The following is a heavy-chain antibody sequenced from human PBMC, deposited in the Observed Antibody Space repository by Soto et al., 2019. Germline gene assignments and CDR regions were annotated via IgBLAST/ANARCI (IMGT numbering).Heavy chain of an antibody. Sequence: GGSLRLSCAASGFTFSSYGMHWVRQAPGKGLEWVAVISYDGSNKYYADSVKGRFTISRDNSKNTLYLQMNSLRAEDAAAYYFAKDRDGPLEGNWFDPWGQGTLVTVSS. CDR1: GFTFSSYG. CDR2: ISYDGSNK. D-gene: IGHD1-1*01. CDR3: AKDRDGPLEGNWFDP. V-gene: IGHV3-30*18. J-gene: IGHJ5*02.